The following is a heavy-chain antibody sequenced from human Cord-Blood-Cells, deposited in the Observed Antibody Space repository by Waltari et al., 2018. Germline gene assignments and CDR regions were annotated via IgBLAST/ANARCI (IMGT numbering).Heavy chain of an antibody. CDR1: GFTFSSYS. D-gene: IGHD1-26*01. V-gene: IGHV3-21*01. Sequence: EVQLVESGGGLVKPGGSLRLSCAASGFTFSSYSMNWVRQAPGKGLGWGSSISSSSSYIYYADSVKGRFTISRDNAKNSLYLQMNSLRAEDTAVYYCARDNPPEYSGTSFDYWGQGTLVTVSS. J-gene: IGHJ4*02. CDR3: ARDNPPEYSGTSFDY. CDR2: ISSSSSYI.